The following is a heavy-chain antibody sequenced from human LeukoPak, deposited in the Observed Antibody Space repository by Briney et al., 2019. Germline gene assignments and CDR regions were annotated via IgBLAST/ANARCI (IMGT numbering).Heavy chain of an antibody. Sequence: PGGSLRLSCAASGFTFSSHSMNWVRQAPGKGLEWVSSITSGSSYIYYADSVKGRFTISRDNAKNSLYLQMNSLRADDTAVYYCARDEQGLCFFDSWGQGTLVTVSS. CDR1: GFTFSSHS. D-gene: IGHD1/OR15-1a*01. V-gene: IGHV3-21*01. J-gene: IGHJ4*01. CDR3: ARDEQGLCFFDS. CDR2: ITSGSSYI.